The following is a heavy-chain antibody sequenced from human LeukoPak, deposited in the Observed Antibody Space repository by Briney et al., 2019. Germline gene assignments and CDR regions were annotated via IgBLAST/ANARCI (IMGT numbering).Heavy chain of an antibody. D-gene: IGHD1-26*01. J-gene: IGHJ4*02. CDR3: ASRKYSGSYYGRRGLDY. V-gene: IGHV1-69*05. CDR1: GGTFSSYA. CDR2: IIPIFGTA. Sequence: ASVKVSCKASGGTFSSYAISWVRQAPGQGLEWMGGIIPIFGTANYAQKFQGRVTITTDKSTSTAYMELSSLRSEDTAVYYCASRKYSGSYYGRRGLDYWGQGTLVTVSS.